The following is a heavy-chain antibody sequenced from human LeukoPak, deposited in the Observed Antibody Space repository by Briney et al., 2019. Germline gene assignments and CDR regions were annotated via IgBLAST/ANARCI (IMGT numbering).Heavy chain of an antibody. D-gene: IGHD3-16*02. V-gene: IGHV3-48*03. Sequence: PGGSLRLSCAASGFTFSSYEMNWVRQAPGKGLEWVSYISSSGSTIYYADSVKGRFTISRDNAKNSLYLQMNSLRAEDTALYYCAKDISPSQGSYLSDWGQGTLVTVSS. CDR1: GFTFSSYE. CDR3: AKDISPSQGSYLSD. CDR2: ISSSGSTI. J-gene: IGHJ4*02.